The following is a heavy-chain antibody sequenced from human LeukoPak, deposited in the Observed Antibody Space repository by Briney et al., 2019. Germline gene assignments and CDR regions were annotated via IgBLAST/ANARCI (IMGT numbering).Heavy chain of an antibody. CDR3: ARCLRGGDFVAQDAFDI. J-gene: IGHJ3*02. CDR2: MNPKSGYT. D-gene: IGHD2-21*02. CDR1: GYTFTTYD. V-gene: IGHV1-8*03. Sequence: ASVKVSCKASGYTFTTYDINGVRQATGQGLEWMGWMNPKSGYTGHAQRFQGRITITRDTSISTVYMELSSLRSEDTAVYYCARCLRGGDFVAQDAFDIWGQGTMVTVSS.